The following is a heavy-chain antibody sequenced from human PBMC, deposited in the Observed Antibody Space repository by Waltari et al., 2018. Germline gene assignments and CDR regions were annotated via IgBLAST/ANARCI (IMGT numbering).Heavy chain of an antibody. D-gene: IGHD5-18*01. CDR2: IYHSGST. CDR1: GYSISSGYY. CDR3: ARGGDGYLPPGFDP. J-gene: IGHJ5*02. V-gene: IGHV4-38-2*02. Sequence: QVQLQESGPGLVKPSETLSLTCTVSGYSISSGYYWGWIRQPPGKGLEWIGSIYHSGSTYDNPSLKSRVTISVDTSKNQFSLKLSSVTAADTAVYYCARGGDGYLPPGFDPWGQGTLVTVSS.